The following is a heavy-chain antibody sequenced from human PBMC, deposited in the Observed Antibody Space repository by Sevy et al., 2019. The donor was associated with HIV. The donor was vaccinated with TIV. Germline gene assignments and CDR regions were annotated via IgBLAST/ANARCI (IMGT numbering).Heavy chain of an antibody. CDR1: GFTFDDYT. V-gene: IGHV3-43*01. D-gene: IGHD6-6*01. J-gene: IGHJ4*02. Sequence: GGSLRLSCAASGFTFDDYTMHWVRQAPGKGLEWVSLIGWDGGSTYYADSVKGRFTISRDNSKNSLYLQMNSLRTEDTALYYCAKDDSFYSSSSFDYWGQGTLVTVSS. CDR3: AKDDSFYSSSSFDY. CDR2: IGWDGGST.